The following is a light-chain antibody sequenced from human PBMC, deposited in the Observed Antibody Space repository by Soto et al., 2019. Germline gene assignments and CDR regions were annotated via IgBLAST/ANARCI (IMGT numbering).Light chain of an antibody. V-gene: IGLV1-44*01. Sequence: QSVLTQLPSASGTPGQRVTISCSGSSSNIGSNSVSWYQQLPGTAPKLLIYSNNQRPSRVPDRFSGSKSGTSASLAISGLQSEDEADYYCAAWDDSLNGQGVFGGGTQLTVL. CDR2: SNN. CDR1: SSNIGSNS. J-gene: IGLJ3*02. CDR3: AAWDDSLNGQGV.